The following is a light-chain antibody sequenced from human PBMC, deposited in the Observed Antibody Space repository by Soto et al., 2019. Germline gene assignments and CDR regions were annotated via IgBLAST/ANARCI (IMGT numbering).Light chain of an antibody. CDR3: SSYTSYSTLVV. CDR1: SSDVGGYNY. J-gene: IGLJ2*01. V-gene: IGLV2-14*01. CDR2: DVT. Sequence: QAVVTQPASVSGSPGQSITISCTGTSSDVGGYNYVSWYQQHPGKAPKLMIYDVTNRPSGVSNRFSGSKSGNTASLTISGLQAEDEADYYCSSYTSYSTLVVFGGGTKVTVL.